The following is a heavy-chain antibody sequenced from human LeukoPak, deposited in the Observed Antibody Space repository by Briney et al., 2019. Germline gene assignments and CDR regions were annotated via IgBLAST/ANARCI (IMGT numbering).Heavy chain of an antibody. CDR3: ARGPSSSWSYWYFDL. Sequence: SVNLSCNASGGTFSIYTISWVRQAPGQGLGWMGGIIPIFGPANYAQKFQGRVTITADDSTSTAYMELSSLRSEDTAVYYCARGPSSSWSYWYFDLWGRGTLVTVSS. CDR1: GGTFSIYT. V-gene: IGHV1-69*13. J-gene: IGHJ2*01. CDR2: IIPIFGPA. D-gene: IGHD6-13*01.